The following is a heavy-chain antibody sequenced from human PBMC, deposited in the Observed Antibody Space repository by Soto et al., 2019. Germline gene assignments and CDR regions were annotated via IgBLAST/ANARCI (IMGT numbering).Heavy chain of an antibody. CDR3: ARDSQDTAMVTLDS. V-gene: IGHV3-30-3*01. CDR2: ISYDGSNK. Sequence: PXGSLRLSCAASGFTFSSYAMHWVRKAPGKGLEWVAVISYDGSNKYYADSVKGRFTISRDNSKNTLYLQMNSLRAEDTAVYYCARDSQDTAMVTLDSWGQGTLVTVSS. CDR1: GFTFSSYA. J-gene: IGHJ4*02. D-gene: IGHD5-18*01.